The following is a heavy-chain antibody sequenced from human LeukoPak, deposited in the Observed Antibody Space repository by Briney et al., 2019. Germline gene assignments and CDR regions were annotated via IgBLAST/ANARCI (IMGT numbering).Heavy chain of an antibody. D-gene: IGHD1-14*01. CDR3: ARPFSNQHAFDI. CDR2: IYSGGST. J-gene: IGHJ3*02. Sequence: GGSLRLSCAASGFTVSSNYMSWVRQAPGKGLEWVSVIYSGGSTYYADSVKGRFTISRDNSKNTLYLQMNSPRAEDTAVYYCARPFSNQHAFDIWGQGTMVTVSS. V-gene: IGHV3-66*04. CDR1: GFTVSSNY.